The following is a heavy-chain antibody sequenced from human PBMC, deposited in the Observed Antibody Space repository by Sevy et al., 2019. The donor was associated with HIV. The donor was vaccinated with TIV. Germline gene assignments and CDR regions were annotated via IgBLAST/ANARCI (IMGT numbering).Heavy chain of an antibody. CDR1: GYSISIGYF. Sequence: SETLSLTCVVSGYSISIGYFWGWIRQPPGKGLEWIGSIYHRGSTYYNPSLKSRVTISVDTSKNKFSLKLTSVTAADTAVYYCAREGSPPVDSRGYYHGPSSDFDYWGQGTLVTVSS. J-gene: IGHJ4*02. CDR3: AREGSPPVDSRGYYHGPSSDFDY. CDR2: IYHRGST. V-gene: IGHV4-38-2*01. D-gene: IGHD3-22*01.